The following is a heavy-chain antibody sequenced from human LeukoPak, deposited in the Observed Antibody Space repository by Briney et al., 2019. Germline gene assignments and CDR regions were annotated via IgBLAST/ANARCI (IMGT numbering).Heavy chain of an antibody. CDR2: RKQNGSQ. CDR1: GFTFSRHW. Sequence: GGALRLSCAASGFTFSRHWMGWVRQAPGKGPEWVASRKQNGSQYYVDSVKGRFIISRDNAKNLLYLQMNSLRAEDTAVYSCARGPDYGDRLDFFDYWGQGTLVTVSS. CDR3: ARGPDYGDRLDFFDY. D-gene: IGHD4-17*01. V-gene: IGHV3-7*01. J-gene: IGHJ4*02.